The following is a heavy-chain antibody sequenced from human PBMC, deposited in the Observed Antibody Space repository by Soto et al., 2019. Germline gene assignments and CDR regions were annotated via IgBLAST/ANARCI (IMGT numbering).Heavy chain of an antibody. CDR2: INAGNGNT. CDR3: ARLNAYCGGDCYQIVDY. Sequence: AAVKVSSKSSRYTFTSYAMHSLRQAPGQRLEWMGWINAGNGNTKYSQKFQGRVTITRDTSASTAYMELSSLRSEDTAVYYCARLNAYCGGDCYQIVDYWGQGTLVTVSS. J-gene: IGHJ4*02. D-gene: IGHD2-21*02. V-gene: IGHV1-3*01. CDR1: RYTFTSYA.